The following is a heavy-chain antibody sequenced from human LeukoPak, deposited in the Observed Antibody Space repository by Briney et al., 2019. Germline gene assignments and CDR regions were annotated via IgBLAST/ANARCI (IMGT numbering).Heavy chain of an antibody. D-gene: IGHD2-2*01. CDR2: ISGSGGST. CDR3: AKDRRRSFIVVVPAATSSLGY. CDR1: GFTFSSYA. Sequence: GGSLRLSCAASGFTFSSYAMSWVRQAPGKGPEWVSAISGSGGSTYYADSVKGRFTISRDNSKNTLYLQMNSLRAEDTAVYYCAKDRRRSFIVVVPAATSSLGYWGQGTLVTVSS. V-gene: IGHV3-23*01. J-gene: IGHJ4*02.